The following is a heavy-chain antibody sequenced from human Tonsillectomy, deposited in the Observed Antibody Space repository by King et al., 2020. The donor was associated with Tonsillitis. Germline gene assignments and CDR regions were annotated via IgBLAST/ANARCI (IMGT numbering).Heavy chain of an antibody. D-gene: IGHD3-22*01. CDR1: GFTFSSYW. J-gene: IGHJ3*02. CDR3: ARDTHYYDSTGYYRAFDI. Sequence: VQLVESGGGLVQPGGSLRLSCAASGFTFSSYWMHWVRQAPGKGLVWVSRINSDGSSTSDADSVKGRFTISRDNAKSTLYLQMNSLRAEDTAVYYCARDTHYYDSTGYYRAFDIWGQGTMVTVPS. V-gene: IGHV3-74*01. CDR2: INSDGSST.